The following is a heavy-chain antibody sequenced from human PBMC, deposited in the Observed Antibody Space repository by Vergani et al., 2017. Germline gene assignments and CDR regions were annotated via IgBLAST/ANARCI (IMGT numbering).Heavy chain of an antibody. J-gene: IGHJ4*02. CDR2: ISSSGSTI. Sequence: EVQLVESGGGLVQPGGSLRLSCAASGFTFSSYEMNWVRQAPGKGLEWVSYISSSGSTIYYADSVKGRFTISRDNAKNSLYLQMNILRAEDTAVYYCARGLYSSGWYCPDYWGQGTLVTVSS. D-gene: IGHD6-19*01. CDR1: GFTFSSYE. CDR3: ARGLYSSGWYCPDY. V-gene: IGHV3-48*03.